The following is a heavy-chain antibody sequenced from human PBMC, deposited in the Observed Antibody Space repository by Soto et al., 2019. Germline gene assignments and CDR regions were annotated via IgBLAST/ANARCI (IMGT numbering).Heavy chain of an antibody. CDR2: IYYSGST. D-gene: IGHD7-27*01. J-gene: IGHJ4*02. V-gene: IGHV4-61*01. CDR1: GGSVSSGSYY. CDR3: ARLDIQSGEFDY. Sequence: SSETLSLTCTVSGGSVSSGSYYWSWIRQPPGKGLEWIGYIYYSGSTNYNPSLKSRVTISVDTSKNQFSLKLSSVTAADTAVYYCARLDIQSGEFDYWGQGTLVTVSS.